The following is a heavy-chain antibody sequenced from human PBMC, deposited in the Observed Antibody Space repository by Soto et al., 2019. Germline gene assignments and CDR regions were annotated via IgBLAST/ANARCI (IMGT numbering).Heavy chain of an antibody. CDR2: ISGSGGST. CDR3: AKDRRAPYYYDSSGYYNPYYFDS. D-gene: IGHD3-22*01. CDR1: GFTFSSYA. V-gene: IGHV3-23*01. J-gene: IGHJ4*02. Sequence: GGSLRLSCAASGFTFSSYAMSWVRQAPGKGLEWVSAISGSGGSTYYADSVKGRFTISRDNPKNTLYLQMNSLRAEDTAVYYCAKDRRAPYYYDSSGYYNPYYFDSWGQGTLVPVSS.